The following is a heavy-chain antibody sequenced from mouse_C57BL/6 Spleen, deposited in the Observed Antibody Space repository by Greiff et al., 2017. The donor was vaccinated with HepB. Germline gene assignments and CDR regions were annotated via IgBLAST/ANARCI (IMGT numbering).Heavy chain of an antibody. V-gene: IGHV1-15*01. CDR1: GYTFTDYE. CDR2: IDPETGGT. J-gene: IGHJ3*01. D-gene: IGHD1-1*02. Sequence: QVQLQQSGAELVRPGASVTLSCKASGYTFTDYEMHWVKQTPVHGLEWIGAIDPETGGTAYNQKIKGKAILTADKSSTTAYMERRSLTSEDSAVYYCTRSTMVPFAYWGQGTLVTVSA. CDR3: TRSTMVPFAY.